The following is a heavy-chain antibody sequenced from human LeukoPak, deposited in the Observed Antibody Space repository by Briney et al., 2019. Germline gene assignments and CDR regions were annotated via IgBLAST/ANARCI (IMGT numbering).Heavy chain of an antibody. CDR3: ARGFYSPHY. V-gene: IGHV4-59*01. D-gene: IGHD4-11*01. J-gene: IGHJ4*02. CDR2: IYYSGRT. CDR1: GGSISSDY. Sequence: SETLSPTCTVSGGSISSDYWSWIRQPPGKGLEWIGYIYYSGRTYYNPSLKSRITMSVDTSKNQFSLKLSSVTAADTAVYYCARGFYSPHYWGQGTLVSVSS.